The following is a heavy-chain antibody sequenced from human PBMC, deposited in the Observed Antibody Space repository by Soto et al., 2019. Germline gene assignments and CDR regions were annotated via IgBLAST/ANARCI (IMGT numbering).Heavy chain of an antibody. CDR2: ISGSGGST. CDR1: GFTFSSYA. J-gene: IGHJ4*02. D-gene: IGHD3-10*01. Sequence: GSLRLSCAASGFTFSSYAMSWVRQAPGKGLEWVSAISGSGGSTYYADSVKGRFTISRDNSKNTLYLQVNSLRAEDTAVYYCAKDRYYYGSGSIPGLSDYWGQGTLVTVSS. V-gene: IGHV3-23*01. CDR3: AKDRYYYGSGSIPGLSDY.